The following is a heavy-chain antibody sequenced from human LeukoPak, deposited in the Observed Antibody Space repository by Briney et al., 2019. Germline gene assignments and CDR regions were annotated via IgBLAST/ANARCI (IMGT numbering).Heavy chain of an antibody. V-gene: IGHV3-7*01. CDR1: RIIITSYL. J-gene: IGHJ5*02. CDR3: ASHSYGYNH. CDR2: IKQDGSEK. Sequence: VGSLRLSCAASRIIITSYLMSSVRHTPRTGLEWVANIKQDGSEKNCVDSVKGRFTIFRDNARNSLYLQMNSLRAEDTAVYYCASHSYGYNHWGQGTLVIVSS. D-gene: IGHD3-16*01.